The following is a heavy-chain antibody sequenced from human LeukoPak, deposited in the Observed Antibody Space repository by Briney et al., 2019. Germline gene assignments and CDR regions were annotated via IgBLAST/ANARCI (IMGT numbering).Heavy chain of an antibody. J-gene: IGHJ4*02. V-gene: IGHV4-59*01. CDR1: GGSISSYY. CDR3: ARDSSGYYDYFDY. Sequence: SETLSLTRTVSGGSISSYYWSWIRQPPGKGLEWIGYIYYSGSTNYNPSLKSRVTISVDTSKNQFSLKLSSVTAADTAVYYCARDSSGYYDYFDYWGQGTLVTVSS. CDR2: IYYSGST. D-gene: IGHD3-22*01.